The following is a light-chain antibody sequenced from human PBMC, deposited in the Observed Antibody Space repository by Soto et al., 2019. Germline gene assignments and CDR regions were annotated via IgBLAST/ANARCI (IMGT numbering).Light chain of an antibody. CDR1: QEISNH. J-gene: IGKJ4*01. CDR3: QQYHNYPVT. Sequence: DIQMTQSPSSLSASVGDRVTITCRASQEISNHLAWFQQKPGKPPKSLIYDASTLQSGVPSKFSGSGSGTDFTLTIRSLQPEDFATYYCQQYHNYPVTFGGGTKVEIK. V-gene: IGKV1-16*02. CDR2: DAS.